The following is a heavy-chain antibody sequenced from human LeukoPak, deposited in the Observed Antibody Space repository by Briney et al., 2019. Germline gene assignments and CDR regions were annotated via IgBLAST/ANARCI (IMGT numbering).Heavy chain of an antibody. V-gene: IGHV3-48*01. D-gene: IGHD1-26*01. J-gene: IGHJ4*02. Sequence: GGSLRLSCAASGFTFTSYSMTWVRQAPGQGLEWVSYISISSSSIHYADSVRGRFTISRDNAKSSLFLQMNSLRAEDTAVYYCAKGGVGATRFDYWGQGTLVTVSS. CDR1: GFTFTSYS. CDR3: AKGGVGATRFDY. CDR2: ISISSSSI.